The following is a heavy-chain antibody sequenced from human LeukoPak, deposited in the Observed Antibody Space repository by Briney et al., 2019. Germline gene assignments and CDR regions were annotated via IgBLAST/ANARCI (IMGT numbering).Heavy chain of an antibody. Sequence: PSQTLSLTCTVSGDSISSGGYYWSWIRQHPGKGLEWIGYIYYSGSTYYNPSLKSRVTISVDTSKNQFSLKLSSVTAADTAVYYCARGGNLVYWFDPWGQGTLVTVSS. CDR3: ARGGNLVYWFDP. J-gene: IGHJ5*02. CDR2: IYYSGST. V-gene: IGHV4-31*03. CDR1: GDSISSGGYY. D-gene: IGHD3-16*01.